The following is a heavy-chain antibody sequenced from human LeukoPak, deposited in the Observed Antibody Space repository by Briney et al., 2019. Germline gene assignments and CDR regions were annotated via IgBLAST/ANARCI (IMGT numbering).Heavy chain of an antibody. CDR1: GFTFSSYG. D-gene: IGHD6-13*01. CDR2: IWYDTSNK. Sequence: GGSLRLSCAASGFTFSSYGMHWVRQAPGKGLEWVAVIWYDTSNKYYADSVKGRFTISRDNSKNTLYLQMNSLRAEDTAVYYCARDLAAAGTWFDPWGQGTLVTVSS. V-gene: IGHV3-33*01. CDR3: ARDLAAAGTWFDP. J-gene: IGHJ5*02.